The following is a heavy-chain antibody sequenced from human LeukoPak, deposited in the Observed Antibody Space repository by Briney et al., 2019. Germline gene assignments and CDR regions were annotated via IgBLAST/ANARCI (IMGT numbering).Heavy chain of an antibody. D-gene: IGHD2-15*01. J-gene: IGHJ3*02. CDR3: ARALRYCSGGSCDHDAFDI. CDR1: GGSISSYY. CDR2: IYYSGST. Sequence: KPSETLSLTCTVSGGSISSYYWSSIRQTPGKGLEWIGYIYYSGSTNYNPSLKSRVTISVDTSKNQFSLKLSSVTAADTAVYYCARALRYCSGGSCDHDAFDIWGQGTMVTVSS. V-gene: IGHV4-59*01.